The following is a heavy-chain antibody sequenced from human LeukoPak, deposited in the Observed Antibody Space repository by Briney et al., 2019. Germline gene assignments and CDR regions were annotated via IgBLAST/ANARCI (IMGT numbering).Heavy chain of an antibody. CDR1: GGSISSGDYY. CDR2: IYYSGST. J-gene: IGHJ4*02. Sequence: SETLSLTCTVSGGSISSGDYYWSWIRQPPGKGLEWIGYIYYSGSTYYNPSLKSRVTISVDTSKNQFSLKLSSVTAADTAVYYCARGVVVVAATWFDYWGQGTLVTVSS. D-gene: IGHD2-15*01. V-gene: IGHV4-30-4*01. CDR3: ARGVVVVAATWFDY.